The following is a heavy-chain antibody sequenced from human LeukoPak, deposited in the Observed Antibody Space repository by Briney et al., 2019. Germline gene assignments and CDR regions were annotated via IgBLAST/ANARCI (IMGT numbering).Heavy chain of an antibody. CDR1: GGTFSSYD. Sequence: SVRVSCKASGGTFSSYDISWVRQAPGQGLEWMGGIIPIFGTANYAQKFQGRVTITADKSTSTAYMELSSLRSEDTAVYYCASPGSGYDYPSFFDYWGQGTLVTVSS. CDR3: ASPGSGYDYPSFFDY. CDR2: IIPIFGTA. J-gene: IGHJ4*02. D-gene: IGHD5-12*01. V-gene: IGHV1-69*06.